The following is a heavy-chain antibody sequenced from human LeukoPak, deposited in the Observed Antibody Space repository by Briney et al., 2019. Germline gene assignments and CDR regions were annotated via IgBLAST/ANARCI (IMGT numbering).Heavy chain of an antibody. CDR1: GYTFTGYY. J-gene: IGHJ4*02. CDR3: ARDLEEQWLVPGY. CDR2: INPNSGGT. D-gene: IGHD6-19*01. Sequence: ASVKVSCKASGYTFTGYYMHWVRQAPGQGLEWMGWINPNSGGTNYAQKFQGRVTMTRDTSINTAYMELSRLRSDDTAVYYCARDLEEQWLVPGYWGQGTLVTVSS. V-gene: IGHV1-2*02.